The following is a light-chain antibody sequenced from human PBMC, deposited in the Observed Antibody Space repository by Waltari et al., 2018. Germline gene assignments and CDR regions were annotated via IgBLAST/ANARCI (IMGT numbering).Light chain of an antibody. Sequence: DVQLTQSPSSLSASVGDRVTITCRASQAVSSWLAWYQHKPGKAPKLLIYGVSKLQGGVPSRFNGSGSGPDFTLPISSLQPEDSATYYCQQANTFPPSFGGGTKVEIK. J-gene: IGKJ4*01. CDR1: QAVSSW. CDR2: GVS. V-gene: IGKV1-12*01. CDR3: QQANTFPPS.